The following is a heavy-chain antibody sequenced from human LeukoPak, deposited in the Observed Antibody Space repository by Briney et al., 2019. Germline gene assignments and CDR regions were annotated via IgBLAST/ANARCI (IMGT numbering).Heavy chain of an antibody. CDR2: INSDGSST. V-gene: IGHV3-74*01. CDR1: GFTFSSYA. Sequence: GGSLRLSCAASGFTFSSYAMSWVRQAPGKGLVWVSRINSDGSSTSYADSVKGRFTISRDNAKNTLYLQMNSLRAEDTAVYYCARKTGAAAATGGYYFDYWGQGTLVTVSS. J-gene: IGHJ4*02. D-gene: IGHD6-13*01. CDR3: ARKTGAAAATGGYYFDY.